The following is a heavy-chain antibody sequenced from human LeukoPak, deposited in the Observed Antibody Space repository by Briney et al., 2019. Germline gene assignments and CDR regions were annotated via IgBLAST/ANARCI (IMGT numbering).Heavy chain of an antibody. V-gene: IGHV3-48*04. CDR1: GFTFSSYS. D-gene: IGHD6-13*01. Sequence: GGSLRLSCAASGFTFSSYSMNWVRQAPGKGLEWVSYISSSSSTIYYADSVKGRFTISRDNAKNSLYLQMNSLRAEDTAVYYCAREVGIAAAGTGFDYWGQGTLVTVSS. CDR3: AREVGIAAAGTGFDY. J-gene: IGHJ4*02. CDR2: ISSSSSTI.